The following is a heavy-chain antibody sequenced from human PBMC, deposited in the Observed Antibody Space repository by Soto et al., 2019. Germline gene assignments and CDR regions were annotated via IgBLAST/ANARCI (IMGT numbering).Heavy chain of an antibody. D-gene: IGHD5-18*01. CDR3: TRYSYGASEY. V-gene: IGHV3-15*01. CDR2: IKSKTDGGTT. CDR1: GFTVSNAW. Sequence: EVQLVESGGGLVKPGGSLRLSCAASGFTVSNAWMSWVRQAPGKGLEWVGRIKSKTDGGTTEYDAPVKGGFTISRDDSKNTLYLQMNSLKTEDTAVYYCTRYSYGASEYWGQGTLVTVSS. J-gene: IGHJ4*02.